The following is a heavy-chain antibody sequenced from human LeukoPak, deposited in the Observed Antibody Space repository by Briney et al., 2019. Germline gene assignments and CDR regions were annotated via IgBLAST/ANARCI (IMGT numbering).Heavy chain of an antibody. V-gene: IGHV3-74*01. D-gene: IGHD3-3*01. CDR2: INSDGSST. Sequence: GGSLRLSCAASGFTFSSYWMHWVRQAPGKGLVWVSCINSDGSSTSYADSVKGRFTISRDNAKNTLYLQMNSLRAEDTAVYYCARGRRSGYQLDYWGQGTLVTVSS. CDR1: GFTFSSYW. J-gene: IGHJ4*02. CDR3: ARGRRSGYQLDY.